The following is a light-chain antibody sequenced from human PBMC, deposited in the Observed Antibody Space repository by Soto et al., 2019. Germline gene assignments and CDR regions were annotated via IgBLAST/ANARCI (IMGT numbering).Light chain of an antibody. V-gene: IGKV3-20*01. Sequence: EIVLTQSPGTLSLSPGDRATLSCRASQTVTNNYLAWYQQKPGQAPRLLIFGASSRAAGIPDRFSGSGSGTDFTLTISRLEPEDFAVYYCYQCSFSPRTFGQGTKVEIK. J-gene: IGKJ1*01. CDR3: YQCSFSPRT. CDR1: QTVTNNY. CDR2: GAS.